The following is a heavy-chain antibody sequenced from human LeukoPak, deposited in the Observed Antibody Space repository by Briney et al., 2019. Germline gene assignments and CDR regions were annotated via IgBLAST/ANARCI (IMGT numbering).Heavy chain of an antibody. CDR2: ISTSGSTI. CDR3: ARAGIMITFGGVIDPSGAFDI. CDR1: GFTFSTYS. Sequence: GGSLRLSCAASGFTFSTYSMNWVRQAPGKGLDWVSYISTSGSTIYYADSVKGRFTISRDNAKNSLYLQMNSLRAEDTAVYYCARAGIMITFGGVIDPSGAFDIWGQGTMVTVSS. D-gene: IGHD3-16*02. V-gene: IGHV3-48*01. J-gene: IGHJ3*02.